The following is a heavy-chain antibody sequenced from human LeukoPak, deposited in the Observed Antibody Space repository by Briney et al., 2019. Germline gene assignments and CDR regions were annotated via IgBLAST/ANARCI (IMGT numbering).Heavy chain of an antibody. CDR2: MQSSGNS. V-gene: IGHV4-59*01. CDR1: GDSISTYH. J-gene: IGHJ4*02. Sequence: TSETLSLTCSVSGDSISTYHWNWIRKSPGKGLEWIAFMQSSGNSNYNPSLKSRATIFVDTSKNQFVLNLRSVTAADTGVYYCARDKRHSYGRYFDHWGQGMLVTVSS. D-gene: IGHD5-18*01. CDR3: ARDKRHSYGRYFDH.